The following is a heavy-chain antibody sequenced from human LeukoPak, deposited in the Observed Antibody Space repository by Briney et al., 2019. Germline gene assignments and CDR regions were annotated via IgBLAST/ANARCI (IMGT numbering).Heavy chain of an antibody. Sequence: PSETLSLTCAVYGGSFSGYYWSWIRQPPGKGLEWIGEINHSGSTNYNPSLKSRVTISVDTSKNQFSLKLSSVTAADTAVYYCARSPAWIPYYYYGMDVWGQGTTVTVSS. J-gene: IGHJ6*02. CDR2: INHSGST. CDR3: ARSPAWIPYYYYGMDV. V-gene: IGHV4-34*01. CDR1: GGSFSGYY. D-gene: IGHD5-12*01.